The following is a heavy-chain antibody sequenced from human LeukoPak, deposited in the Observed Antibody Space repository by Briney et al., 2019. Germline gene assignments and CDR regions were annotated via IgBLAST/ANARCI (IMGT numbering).Heavy chain of an antibody. D-gene: IGHD1-26*01. Sequence: GGSLRLSCAASGFTVSSNYMSWVRQAPGKGLEWVSVIYSGGSTYYADSVKGRFTISRDNAKNSLYLQMNSLRDEDTAVYYCARVQYSGSYYYMDVWGKGTTVTVSS. CDR2: IYSGGST. CDR1: GFTVSSNY. CDR3: ARVQYSGSYYYMDV. V-gene: IGHV3-66*01. J-gene: IGHJ6*03.